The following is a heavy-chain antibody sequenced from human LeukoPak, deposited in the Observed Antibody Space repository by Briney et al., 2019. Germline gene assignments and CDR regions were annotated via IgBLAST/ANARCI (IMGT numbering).Heavy chain of an antibody. Sequence: GGSLRLSCVGSGFTFSNYAMTWVRQAPGKGLEWVSALRNSGSSPYYADSVKGRFTISRDNSQNTLYLQMNSLRAENTAVYYCAKTGGATNFGPLDSWGQGTLVFVSS. D-gene: IGHD1-26*01. CDR1: GFTFSNYA. CDR3: AKTGGATNFGPLDS. V-gene: IGHV3-23*01. J-gene: IGHJ4*02. CDR2: LRNSGSSP.